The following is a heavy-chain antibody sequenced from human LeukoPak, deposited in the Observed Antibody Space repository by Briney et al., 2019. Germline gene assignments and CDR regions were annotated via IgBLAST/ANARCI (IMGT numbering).Heavy chain of an antibody. D-gene: IGHD2-2*01. J-gene: IGHJ6*02. V-gene: IGHV4-4*07. Sequence: PSETLSLTCTVSGGSISSYYWSWIRQPAGKGLEWIGRIYTSGSTNYNPSLKSRVTMSVDTSKNQFSLKLSSVTAADTAMYYCARDQRGYCSSTSCHETTYYYYYGMDVWGQGTTVTVSS. CDR3: ARDQRGYCSSTSCHETTYYYYYGMDV. CDR2: IYTSGST. CDR1: GGSISSYY.